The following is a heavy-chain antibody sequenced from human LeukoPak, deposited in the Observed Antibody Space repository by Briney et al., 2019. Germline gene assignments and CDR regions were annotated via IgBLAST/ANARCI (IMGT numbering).Heavy chain of an antibody. CDR2: ISWNSGSI. CDR3: AKETLTRGYSYGRFGY. CDR1: GFSFDDYA. J-gene: IGHJ4*02. D-gene: IGHD5-18*01. V-gene: IGHV3-9*01. Sequence: PGRSLRLSCAASGFSFDDYAMYWVRQVPGKGLEWVSGISWNSGSIAYAGSVKGRFTISRDNAKNSLYLQMNSLRAEDTALYYCAKETLTRGYSYGRFGYWGQGTLVTVSS.